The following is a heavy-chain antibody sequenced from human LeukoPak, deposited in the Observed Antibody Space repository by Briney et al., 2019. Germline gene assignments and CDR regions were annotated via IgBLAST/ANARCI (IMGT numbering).Heavy chain of an antibody. D-gene: IGHD3-22*01. CDR1: GFTFSSYD. J-gene: IGHJ3*02. Sequence: PGGSLRLSCAASGFTFSSYDIHWVRQATGKGLEWVSGIGTAGEIYYPGSVKGRFTISRENAKNSLYLQMNSLRAEDTAVYYCVVLYYYDSSGNDAFDIWGQGTMVTVSS. CDR2: IGTAGEI. CDR3: VVLYYYDSSGNDAFDI. V-gene: IGHV3-13*01.